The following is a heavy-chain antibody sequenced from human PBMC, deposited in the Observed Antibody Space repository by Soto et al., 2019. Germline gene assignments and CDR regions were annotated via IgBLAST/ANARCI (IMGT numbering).Heavy chain of an antibody. Sequence: EVQLVESGGGLVQPGGSLRLSCAGSGFTFSDYYIDWVRQAPGKGLEWVGRSRDKGNSYSTDYAASVKCRFTISRDASKNPLFLQMNSLKPEDPALYYCTRTITGTTSSDYWGQGTLVTVSS. CDR2: SRDKGNSYST. J-gene: IGHJ4*02. CDR1: GFTFSDYY. D-gene: IGHD1-7*01. CDR3: TRTITGTTSSDY. V-gene: IGHV3-72*01.